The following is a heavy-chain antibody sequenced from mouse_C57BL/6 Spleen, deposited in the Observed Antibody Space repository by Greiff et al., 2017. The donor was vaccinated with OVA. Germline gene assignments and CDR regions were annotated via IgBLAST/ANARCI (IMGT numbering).Heavy chain of an antibody. CDR2: IDPSDSYT. CDR1: GYTFTSYW. D-gene: IGHD4-1*01. CDR3: ARRGLNWDAPWFAY. J-gene: IGHJ3*01. V-gene: IGHV1-50*01. Sequence: QVQLQQPGAELVKPGASVKLSCKASGYTFTSYWMQWVKQRPGQVLEWIGEIDPSDSYTNYNPKFKGKATLTVDTSSSTAYMQLSSLTSEDSAVYYGARRGLNWDAPWFAYWGQGTLVTVSA.